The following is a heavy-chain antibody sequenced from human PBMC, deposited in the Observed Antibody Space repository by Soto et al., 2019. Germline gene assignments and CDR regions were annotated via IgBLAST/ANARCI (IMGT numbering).Heavy chain of an antibody. V-gene: IGHV5-51*01. Sequence: EYLTISCKGSGYSFTSYWIGWVRQMPGKGLEWMGIIYPGDSDTRYSPSFQGQVTISADKSISTAYLQWSSLKASDTAMYYCARHKSIQQTEPSYYYGMDVWGQGTTVTVSS. CDR2: IYPGDSDT. CDR1: GYSFTSYW. J-gene: IGHJ6*02. CDR3: ARHKSIQQTEPSYYYGMDV. D-gene: IGHD5-18*01.